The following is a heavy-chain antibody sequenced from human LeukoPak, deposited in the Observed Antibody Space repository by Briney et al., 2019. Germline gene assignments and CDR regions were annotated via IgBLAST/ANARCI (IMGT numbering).Heavy chain of an antibody. CDR3: ARAHGGLVPTIAFDC. CDR2: ISSSGGTA. V-gene: IGHV3-23*01. CDR1: EFTFSSYT. D-gene: IGHD5-12*01. J-gene: IGHJ4*02. Sequence: GGSLRLSCAASEFTFSSYTMSWVRQAPGKGLEWVSGISSSGGTAYYADSVKGRFTISRDNSKNTLCLQMNSLRAEDTAEYYCARAHGGLVPTIAFDCWGQGTLVTVSS.